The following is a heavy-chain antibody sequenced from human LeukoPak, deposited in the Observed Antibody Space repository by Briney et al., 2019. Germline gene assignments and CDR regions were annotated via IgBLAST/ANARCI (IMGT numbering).Heavy chain of an antibody. CDR1: GYTFTSYD. CDR2: INPSGGST. D-gene: IGHD3-10*01. J-gene: IGHJ4*02. V-gene: IGHV1-46*01. Sequence: ASVKVSCKASGYTFTSYDINWVRQATGQGLEWMGIINPSGGSTSYAQKFQGRVTMTRDMSTSTVYMELSSLRSEDTAVYYCATEGKMVRGVYTDYWGQGTLVTVSS. CDR3: ATEGKMVRGVYTDY.